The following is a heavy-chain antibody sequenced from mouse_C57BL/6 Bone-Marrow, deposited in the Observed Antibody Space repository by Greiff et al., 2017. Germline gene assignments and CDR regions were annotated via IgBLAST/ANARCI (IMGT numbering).Heavy chain of an antibody. CDR3: ARQGLWYAMDY. J-gene: IGHJ4*01. Sequence: EVKLQESGGGLVQPGGSLKLSCAASGFTFSDYGMAWVRQAPRKGPEWVAFISNLAYSIYYADTVTGRFTISRENAKNTLYLEMSSLRSEDTAMYYCARQGLWYAMDYWCQGTSVTVSS. CDR1: GFTFSDYG. D-gene: IGHD1-1*02. CDR2: ISNLAYSI. V-gene: IGHV5-15*01.